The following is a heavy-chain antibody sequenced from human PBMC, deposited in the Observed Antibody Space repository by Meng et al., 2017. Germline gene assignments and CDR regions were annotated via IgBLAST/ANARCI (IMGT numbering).Heavy chain of an antibody. CDR3: ARDSSSGWYHNY. CDR1: GFSVTTSY. J-gene: IGHJ4*02. Sequence: ELQLAGAGGGLTQPGGSLTLSCTASGFSVTTSYMSWVCQAPGKGLEWVSVIYSGGSTYYADSVKGRFSISRDNSKNTLYLQMNSLRAEDTAVYFCARDSSSGWYHNYWGQGTLVTVSS. CDR2: IYSGGST. V-gene: IGHV3-53*01. D-gene: IGHD6-19*01.